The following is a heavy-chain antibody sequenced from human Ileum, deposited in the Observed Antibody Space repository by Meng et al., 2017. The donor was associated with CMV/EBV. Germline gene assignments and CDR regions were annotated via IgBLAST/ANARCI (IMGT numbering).Heavy chain of an antibody. D-gene: IGHD1-26*01. CDR1: GFTFSSYS. CDR2: ISSSSSYI. J-gene: IGHJ4*02. Sequence: CAASGFTFSSYSMNWVRQAPGKGLEWVSSISSSSSYIYYADSVKGRFTISRDNAKNSLYLQMNSLRAEDTAVYYCARESGSYPVDYWGQGTLVTVSS. CDR3: ARESGSYPVDY. V-gene: IGHV3-21*01.